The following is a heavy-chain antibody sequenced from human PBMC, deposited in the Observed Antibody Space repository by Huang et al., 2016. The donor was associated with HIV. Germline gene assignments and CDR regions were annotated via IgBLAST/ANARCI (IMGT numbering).Heavy chain of an antibody. J-gene: IGHJ4*02. V-gene: IGHV1-69*01. CDR3: AMSLRYQYDSRSYWGRYFDY. CDR1: GGSFSDQI. CDR2: LSPLFRAR. D-gene: IGHD3-16*01. Sequence: QVQLEQSGPAVRKPGSSVKVSCQASGGSFSDQIISWVRQAPGQRFEWMGGLSPLFRARAYAQEFKCRVTMPADESTATIYMELNSRTSEDTAVYYCAMSLRYQYDSRSYWGRYFDYWGQGTLVTVSS.